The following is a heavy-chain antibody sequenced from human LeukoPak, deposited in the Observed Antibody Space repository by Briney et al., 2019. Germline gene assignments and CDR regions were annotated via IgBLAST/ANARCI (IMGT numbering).Heavy chain of an antibody. J-gene: IGHJ4*02. CDR3: ARHIKGAHYFDY. Sequence: PSETLSLTCTVSGGSISSSSYYWGWIRQPPGKGLEWIGSIYYSGSTYYNPSLKSRVTISVDTSKNQFSLKLSSVTAADTAVYYCARHIKGAHYFDYWGQGTLVIVSS. CDR2: IYYSGST. D-gene: IGHD3-10*01. CDR1: GGSISSSSYY. V-gene: IGHV4-39*01.